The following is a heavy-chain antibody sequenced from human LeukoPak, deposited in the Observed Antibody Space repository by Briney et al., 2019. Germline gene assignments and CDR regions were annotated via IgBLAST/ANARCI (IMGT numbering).Heavy chain of an antibody. D-gene: IGHD3-10*01. Sequence: PSGTLSLTCTVSGGSISSNRYFWGWIRQPPGKGLEWIGSIYYSGSTYYNPSLKSRVTMSVDTSKNQFSLKLSSVTAADTAVYYCAGEVLTFYYGSGNYYNVHYWGQGTLVTVSS. CDR3: AGEVLTFYYGSGNYYNVHY. CDR2: IYYSGST. CDR1: GGSISSNRYF. V-gene: IGHV4-39*02. J-gene: IGHJ4*02.